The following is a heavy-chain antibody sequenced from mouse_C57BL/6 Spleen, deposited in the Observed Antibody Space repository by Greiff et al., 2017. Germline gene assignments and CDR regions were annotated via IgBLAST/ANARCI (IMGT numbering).Heavy chain of an antibody. V-gene: IGHV1-82*01. J-gene: IGHJ2*01. CDR2: IYPGDGDT. Sequence: QVQLQQSGPELVKPGASVKISCKASGYAFSSSWMNWVKQRPGKGLEWIGRIYPGDGDTNYNGKFKGKATLTADKSSSTAYMQLSSLTSEDSAVYFCGRLFNDYDGDYFDYWGQGTTLTVSS. CDR1: GYAFSSSW. CDR3: GRLFNDYDGDYFDY. D-gene: IGHD2-4*01.